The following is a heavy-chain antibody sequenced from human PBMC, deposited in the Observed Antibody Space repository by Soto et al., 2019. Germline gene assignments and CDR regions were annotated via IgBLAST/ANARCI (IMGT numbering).Heavy chain of an antibody. CDR3: ARLSVSDYYGMDV. CDR1: GGTFSSYT. D-gene: IGHD3-16*02. Sequence: ASVKVSCKASGGTFSSYTISWVRQAPGQGLEWMGIIIPSGGRTNYAQKFQGRVTMTRDTSTSTVYMELSSLRSEDTAVYYCARLSVSDYYGMDVWGQGTTVTVSS. J-gene: IGHJ6*02. V-gene: IGHV1-46*01. CDR2: IIPSGGRT.